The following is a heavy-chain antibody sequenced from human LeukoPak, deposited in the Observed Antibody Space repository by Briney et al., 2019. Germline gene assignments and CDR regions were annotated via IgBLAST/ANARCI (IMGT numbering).Heavy chain of an antibody. J-gene: IGHJ4*02. CDR3: ARAPPQYCSSTSCYAYYFDY. D-gene: IGHD2-2*01. V-gene: IGHV3-30-3*01. CDR2: ISYDGSNK. Sequence: PGRSLRLSCAASGFTFSSYAMHWVRQAPGTGLEWVAVISYDGSNKYYADSVKGRFTISRDNSKNTLYLQMNSLRAEDTAVYYCARAPPQYCSSTSCYAYYFDYWGQGTLVTVSS. CDR1: GFTFSSYA.